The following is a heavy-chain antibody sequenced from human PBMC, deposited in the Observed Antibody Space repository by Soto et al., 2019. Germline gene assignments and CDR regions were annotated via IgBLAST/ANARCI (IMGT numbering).Heavy chain of an antibody. CDR3: AILKTNDSNFH. Sequence: GGSLRLSCEASGFTFTEYGMSWVRQAPGKGLEWVSTVDESGDSTFYAASVKGRFTISRDNSKSTVYLQMNSLRADDTAIYYCAILKTNDSNFHWGQGTLVTVSS. CDR1: GFTFTEYG. J-gene: IGHJ4*02. CDR2: VDESGDST. D-gene: IGHD4-4*01. V-gene: IGHV3-23*01.